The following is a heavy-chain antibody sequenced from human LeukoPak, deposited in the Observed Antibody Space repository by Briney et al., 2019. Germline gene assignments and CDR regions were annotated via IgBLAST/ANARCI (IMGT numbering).Heavy chain of an antibody. Sequence: PSGTLSLTCAVSGGSISSSNWWSWVRQPPGKGLEWIGEIYHSGSTNYNPSLKSRVTISVDKSKNQFSLKLSSVTAADTAVYYCAREMVSNSSGYDIDYWGQGTLVTVSS. CDR3: AREMVSNSSGYDIDY. V-gene: IGHV4-4*02. CDR1: GGSISSSNW. J-gene: IGHJ4*02. D-gene: IGHD6-19*01. CDR2: IYHSGST.